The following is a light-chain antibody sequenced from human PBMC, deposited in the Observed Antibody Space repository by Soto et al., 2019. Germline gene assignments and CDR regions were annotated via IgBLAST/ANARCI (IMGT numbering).Light chain of an antibody. V-gene: IGKV3-11*01. CDR1: QSVSSY. J-gene: IGKJ5*01. Sequence: EIVLTQSPATLSLSPGERAPLSCRASQSVSSYLAWYQQKPGQAPRLLIYDASNRATGIPARFSGSGSGTEFTLTISSLQSEDFAVYYCQQYNNWPPITFGQGTRLEIK. CDR2: DAS. CDR3: QQYNNWPPIT.